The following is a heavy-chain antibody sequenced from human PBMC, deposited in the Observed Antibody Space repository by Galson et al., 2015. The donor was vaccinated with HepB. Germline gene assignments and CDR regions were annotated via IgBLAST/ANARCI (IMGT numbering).Heavy chain of an antibody. CDR1: GGSISSGGYY. V-gene: IGHV4-31*03. CDR2: VYYNGGT. Sequence: TLSLTCTVSGGSISSGGYYWSWIRQHPGKGLGWIGYVYYNGGTYYNPSLKSRVSISVDTSKNQFSLKLTSVTAADTAVYYCARDPAPDYGDPGYWGQGTLVTVSS. CDR3: ARDPAPDYGDPGY. D-gene: IGHD4-17*01. J-gene: IGHJ4*02.